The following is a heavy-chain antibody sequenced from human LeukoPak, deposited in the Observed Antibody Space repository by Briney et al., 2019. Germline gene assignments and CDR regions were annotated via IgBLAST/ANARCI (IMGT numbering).Heavy chain of an antibody. Sequence: ASVKVSCKASGYTFTGYYMHWVRQAPGQGLEWMGWINPNSGGTNYAQKFQGRVTMTRDTSTSTAYMELSRLRSDDTAVYYCARDKGGSYYEGWFDPWSQGTLVTVSS. V-gene: IGHV1-2*02. CDR1: GYTFTGYY. CDR2: INPNSGGT. J-gene: IGHJ5*02. D-gene: IGHD1-26*01. CDR3: ARDKGGSYYEGWFDP.